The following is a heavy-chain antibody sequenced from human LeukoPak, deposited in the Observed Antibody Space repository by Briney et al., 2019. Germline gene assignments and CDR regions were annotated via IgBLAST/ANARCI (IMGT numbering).Heavy chain of an antibody. J-gene: IGHJ6*03. CDR1: GGSMSNYY. CDR3: ARNGLATVPYYFYYMDV. CDR2: IYTNGDT. Sequence: PSETLSLTCTVSGGSMSNYYWTWIRQPAVKGLEWIGRIYTNGDTNYNPSLKSRVTMSVDTSKNQFSLNLSSVTAADTAVYYCARNGLATVPYYFYYMDVWGKGTTVTISS. D-gene: IGHD1-1*01. V-gene: IGHV4-4*07.